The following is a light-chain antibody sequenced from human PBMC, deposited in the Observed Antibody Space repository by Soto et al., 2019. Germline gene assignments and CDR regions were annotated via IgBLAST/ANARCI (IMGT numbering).Light chain of an antibody. CDR2: DVS. CDR1: SSDVGGYNY. Sequence: QSGLTEPGSVSGSPGQWITISCTGTSSDVGGYNYVSWYQQHPGKAPKLMIYDVSNRPSGVSNRFSGSKSVNTASLTISGLQAEDEADYYCSSYTSSSTYVFGTGTRSPS. V-gene: IGLV2-14*01. CDR3: SSYTSSSTYV. J-gene: IGLJ1*01.